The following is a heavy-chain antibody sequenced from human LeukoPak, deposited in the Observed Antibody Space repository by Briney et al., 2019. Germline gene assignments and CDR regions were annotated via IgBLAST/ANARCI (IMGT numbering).Heavy chain of an antibody. J-gene: IGHJ4*02. V-gene: IGHV3-15*07. D-gene: IGHD3-9*01. CDR1: GLTLTNAW. CDR3: AGGTGFIIKD. Sequence: GGSLRLSCAASGLTLTNAWVNWVRQAPGKGLEWVGRVRSESNGGTIEYAAPVKGRFTISRDNAKNSLYLQMNNLRVEDTAMYYCAGGTGFIIKDWGQGTLVTVSS. CDR2: VRSESNGGTI.